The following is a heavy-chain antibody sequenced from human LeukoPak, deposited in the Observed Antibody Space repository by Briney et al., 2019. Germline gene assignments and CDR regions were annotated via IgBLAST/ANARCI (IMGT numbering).Heavy chain of an antibody. J-gene: IGHJ4*02. V-gene: IGHV3-7*01. CDR1: GFTFSSYW. D-gene: IGHD6-6*01. CDR2: INQDGSEK. CDR3: ANEGAYTSSSPTGY. Sequence: PGGSLRLSCGASGFTFSSYWMSWVCQAPGKGLEWVANINQDGSEKYYVDSVKGRFTISRDNAKNSLYLQMNSLRADDTAVYYCANEGAYTSSSPTGYWGQGTLVTVSS.